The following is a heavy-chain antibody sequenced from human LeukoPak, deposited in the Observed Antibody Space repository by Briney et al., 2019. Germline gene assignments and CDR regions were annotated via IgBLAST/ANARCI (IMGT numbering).Heavy chain of an antibody. V-gene: IGHV3-30*02. D-gene: IGHD5-18*01. CDR2: IQHDGSGQ. CDR1: GFMFSSYG. J-gene: IGHJ3*02. CDR3: AKFDTVMVNHDAFDI. Sequence: HAGGSLRLSCTASGFMFSSYGMHWVRQAPGKGLDWMAYIQHDGSGQFYADSVKGRFTISRDNSKNTVYLQMNSLRVEDTALYYCAKFDTVMVNHDAFDIWGLGTMVTVSS.